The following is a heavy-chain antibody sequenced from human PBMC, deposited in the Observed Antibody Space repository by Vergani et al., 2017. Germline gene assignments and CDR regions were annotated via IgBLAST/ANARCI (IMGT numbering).Heavy chain of an antibody. CDR2: INWNGGST. CDR1: GFTFSSYA. Sequence: EVQLLESGGGLVQPGGSLRLSCAASGFTFSSYAMHWVRQAPGKGLEWVSGINWNGGSTGYADSVKGRFTISRDNAKNSLYLQMNSLRAEDTALYHCARGGGSDYYYYGMDVWGQGTTVTVSS. D-gene: IGHD3-10*01. V-gene: IGHV3-20*01. CDR3: ARGGGSDYYYYGMDV. J-gene: IGHJ6*02.